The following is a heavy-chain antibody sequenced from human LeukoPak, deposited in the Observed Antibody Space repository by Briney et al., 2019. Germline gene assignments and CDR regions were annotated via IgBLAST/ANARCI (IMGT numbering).Heavy chain of an antibody. V-gene: IGHV1-3*01. CDR1: GYTFTSYA. J-gene: IGHJ3*02. CDR3: ARGGSSGWYGGLGI. CDR2: INAGNGNT. D-gene: IGHD6-19*01. Sequence: GASVKVSCKASGYTFTSYAMHWVRQAPGQRLEWMGWINAGNGNTKYSQKFQGRVTITRDTSASTAYMELSSLRSEDTAVYYCARGGSSGWYGGLGIWGQGTMVTVSS.